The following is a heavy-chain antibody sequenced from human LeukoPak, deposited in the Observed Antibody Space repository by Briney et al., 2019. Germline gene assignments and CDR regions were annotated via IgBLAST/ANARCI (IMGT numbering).Heavy chain of an antibody. V-gene: IGHV3-23*01. Sequence: GGSLRLSCAASGFTFSSYWMSWVRQAPGKGLEWVSVISGSGSSTYYADSVEGRFTISRDGSENTLNLQMNSLRAEDTAVYYCTKTNEIFPGYYYGMDVWGQGTTVTVSS. J-gene: IGHJ6*02. CDR1: GFTFSSYW. CDR3: TKTNEIFPGYYYGMDV. CDR2: ISGSGSST. D-gene: IGHD2-21*01.